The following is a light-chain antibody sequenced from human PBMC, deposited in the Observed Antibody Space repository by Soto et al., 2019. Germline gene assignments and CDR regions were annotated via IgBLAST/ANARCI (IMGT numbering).Light chain of an antibody. J-gene: IGKJ2*01. V-gene: IGKV2-30*01. CDR3: MQGTLWPPYT. CDR1: QSLVFSDGNTY. Sequence: DVVMTQSPLSLPVTLGQPASISCRSSQSLVFSDGNTYLSWIHQRPGQSPRRLIYKVSNRDSGVPDRFSGSGSGTDFTLKISRVEAEDVGVYYCMQGTLWPPYTFGQGTKREIK. CDR2: KVS.